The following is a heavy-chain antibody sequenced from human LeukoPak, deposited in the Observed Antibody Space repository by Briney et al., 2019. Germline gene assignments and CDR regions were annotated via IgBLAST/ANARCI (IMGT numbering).Heavy chain of an antibody. J-gene: IGHJ6*02. CDR1: GDSVSSNSAA. D-gene: IGHD3-3*01. V-gene: IGHV6-1*01. Sequence: SQTLSLTCAISGDSVSSNSAAWNWIRQSPSRGLEWLGRTYYRSKWYNDYAVSVKSRITINSDTSKNQFSLQLNSVTPEDTAVYYCARDDYDFWSGYYPGSYYGMDVWGQGTTVTVSS. CDR2: TYYRSKWYN. CDR3: ARDDYDFWSGYYPGSYYGMDV.